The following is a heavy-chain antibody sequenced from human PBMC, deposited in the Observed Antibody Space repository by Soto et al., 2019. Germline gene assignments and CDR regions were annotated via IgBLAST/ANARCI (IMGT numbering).Heavy chain of an antibody. J-gene: IGHJ6*03. V-gene: IGHV3-74*01. CDR2: LNSGGTTT. CDR1: EFTFSDHW. Sequence: EVQLVESGGGLIQPGGSLRLSCAASEFTFSDHWMHWVRQAPGEGLVWVARLNSGGTTTNYAASVKGRFTISRDNAKNMVYLQMNSLRVDDTAVYYCARGGRLASYVDVWGKGTTVTVA. D-gene: IGHD3-9*01. CDR3: ARGGRLASYVDV.